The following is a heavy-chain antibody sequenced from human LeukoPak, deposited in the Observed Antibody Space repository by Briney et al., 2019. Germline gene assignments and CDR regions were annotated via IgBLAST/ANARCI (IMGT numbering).Heavy chain of an antibody. CDR3: ATDFYDST. CDR1: GFTFSSYG. J-gene: IGHJ5*02. Sequence: PGGSLRLSCAASGFTFSSYGKHWVRQAPGKGLEWVGRIRSNSDGGTIDYAAPVKGRFTLSRDDSKTTLYLQMNSLQTEDTAVYYCATDFYDSTWGQGTLVIVSS. D-gene: IGHD3-22*01. V-gene: IGHV3-15*07. CDR2: IRSNSDGGTI.